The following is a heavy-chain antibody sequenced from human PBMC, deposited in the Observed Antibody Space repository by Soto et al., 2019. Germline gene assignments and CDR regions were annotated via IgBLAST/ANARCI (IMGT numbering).Heavy chain of an antibody. CDR2: IDPSDSYT. J-gene: IGHJ4*02. CDR3: ASLIQRRANRDY. D-gene: IGHD5-18*01. CDR1: GYSFTSYW. Sequence: LGESLKISCKGSGYSFTSYWISWVRQMPGKGLEWMGRIDPSDSYTNYSPSFQGHVTISADKSISTAYLQWSSLRASDTAMYYCASLIQRRANRDYWGQGTLVTVSS. V-gene: IGHV5-10-1*01.